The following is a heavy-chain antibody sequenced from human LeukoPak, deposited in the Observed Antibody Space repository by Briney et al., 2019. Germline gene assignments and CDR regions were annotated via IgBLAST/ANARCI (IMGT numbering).Heavy chain of an antibody. D-gene: IGHD6-13*01. Sequence: SETLSLTCTVSGGSISSYYWSWIRQPPGKGLEWIGYIYYSGSTNYNPSLKSRVTISVDTSKNQFSLKLSSVTAADTAVYYCARDRRIAAAGTYYYHGMDVWGQGTTVTVSS. J-gene: IGHJ6*02. CDR3: ARDRRIAAAGTYYYHGMDV. CDR2: IYYSGST. V-gene: IGHV4-59*01. CDR1: GGSISSYY.